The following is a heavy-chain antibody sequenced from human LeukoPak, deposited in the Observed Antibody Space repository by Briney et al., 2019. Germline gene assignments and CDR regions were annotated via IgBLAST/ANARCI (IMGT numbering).Heavy chain of an antibody. J-gene: IGHJ4*02. CDR1: GGSFSGYY. CDR2: INHSGST. Sequence: SETLSLTCAVYGGSFSGYYWSWIRQPPGKGLEWIGEINHSGSTNYNPSLKSRVTISVDTSKNQFSLKLSSVTAADTAVYYCVRGLWGRAVAGTMFDYWGQGTLVTVSS. D-gene: IGHD6-19*01. CDR3: VRGLWGRAVAGTMFDY. V-gene: IGHV4-34*01.